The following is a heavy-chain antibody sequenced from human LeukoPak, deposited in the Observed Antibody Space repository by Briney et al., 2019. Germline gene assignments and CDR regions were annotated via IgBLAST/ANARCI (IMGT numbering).Heavy chain of an antibody. J-gene: IGHJ4*02. D-gene: IGHD6-13*01. Sequence: SETLSLTCSVSGGSISSYYWSWIRQPPGKGLGWIGYIYYSGSTNYNPSLKSRVTISVDTSKNQFSLKLSSVTAADTAVYYCARGVAAADNYFDYWGQGTLVTVSS. V-gene: IGHV4-59*01. CDR2: IYYSGST. CDR1: GGSISSYY. CDR3: ARGVAAADNYFDY.